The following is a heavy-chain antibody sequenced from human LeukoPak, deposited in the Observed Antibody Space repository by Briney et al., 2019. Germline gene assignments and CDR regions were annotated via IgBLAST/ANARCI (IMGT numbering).Heavy chain of an antibody. Sequence: GGSLRLSCAASGFTLSSYAMSWVRQAPGKGLEWASGISTSGGSTYYADSVKGRFTISRDNSKNTLYLQMNSLRAEDTAVYYCAKAEVEMATISNFDYWGQGTLVTVSS. CDR1: GFTLSSYA. CDR2: ISTSGGST. D-gene: IGHD5-24*01. J-gene: IGHJ4*02. V-gene: IGHV3-23*01. CDR3: AKAEVEMATISNFDY.